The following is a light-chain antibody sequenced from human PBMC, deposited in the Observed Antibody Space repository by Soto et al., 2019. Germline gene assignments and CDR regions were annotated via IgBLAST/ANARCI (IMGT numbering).Light chain of an antibody. CDR3: SSYISSSTYV. V-gene: IGLV2-14*01. Sequence: QSVLTQPASVSGSPGQSITISCTGTSSDVGGYNYVSWYQQHPGKAPKLMIYEVSNRPSGVSNRFSGSKSDNTASLTISGLQAEDEADYYCSSYISSSTYVFGTGTKVTVL. CDR2: EVS. CDR1: SSDVGGYNY. J-gene: IGLJ1*01.